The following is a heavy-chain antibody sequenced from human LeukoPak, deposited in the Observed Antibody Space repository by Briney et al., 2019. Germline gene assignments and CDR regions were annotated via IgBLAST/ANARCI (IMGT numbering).Heavy chain of an antibody. J-gene: IGHJ4*02. V-gene: IGHV3-74*01. CDR3: TTGIGNYYYY. CDR1: GSTFSSYW. D-gene: IGHD3-10*01. CDR2: VKSGGSDT. Sequence: GGSLRLSCAASGSTFSSYWMHWVRQAPGKGLVWVSRVKSGGSDTIYADSVRGRFTISRDNAKNTLYLQMDSLRAEDTAVYYCTTGIGNYYYYWGQGTLVTVAS.